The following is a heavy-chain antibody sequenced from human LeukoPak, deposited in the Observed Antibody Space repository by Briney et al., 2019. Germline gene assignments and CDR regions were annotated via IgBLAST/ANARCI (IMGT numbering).Heavy chain of an antibody. CDR1: GFTFDDYA. V-gene: IGHV3-9*01. D-gene: IGHD3-10*01. CDR2: ISWNSGSI. CDR3: AKEPRGGGYDY. J-gene: IGHJ4*02. Sequence: GGSLRLSCAASGFTFDDYAMHWVRQAPGKGLEWVSGISWNSGSIGYADSVKGRFTISRDNAKNSLYLQMNSLRAEDTALYYCAKEPRGGGYDYWGQGTLVTVPS.